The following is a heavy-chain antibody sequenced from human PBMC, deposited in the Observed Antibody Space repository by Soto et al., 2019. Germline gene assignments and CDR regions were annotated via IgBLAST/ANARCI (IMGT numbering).Heavy chain of an antibody. J-gene: IGHJ4*02. CDR1: GFTFTSSA. V-gene: IGHV1-58*01. D-gene: IGHD3-22*01. CDR2: IVVGSGNT. Sequence: QMQLVQSGPEVKKPGTSVKVSCKASGFTFTSSAVQWVRQARGQRLEWIGWIVVGSGNTNYAQKFQERVTIXTDMSXXTAYMELSSLRSEDTAVYYCAAGGYYDSSGDRLDYWGQGTLVTVSS. CDR3: AAGGYYDSSGDRLDY.